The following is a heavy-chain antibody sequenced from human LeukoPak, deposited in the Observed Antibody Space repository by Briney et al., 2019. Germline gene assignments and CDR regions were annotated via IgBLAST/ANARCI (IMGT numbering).Heavy chain of an antibody. V-gene: IGHV1-18*01. CDR2: ISPYYCNT. Sequence: ASVKVSCKASGYTFTSYGISWVRQAPGQGLDWMGWISPYYCNTHYAQKLQGRVTMTTDTSTSTAYMELRSLRSDDTAVYYCAREGIQLWLDLSYWGQGTLVTVSS. D-gene: IGHD5-18*01. CDR1: GYTFTSYG. CDR3: AREGIQLWLDLSY. J-gene: IGHJ4*02.